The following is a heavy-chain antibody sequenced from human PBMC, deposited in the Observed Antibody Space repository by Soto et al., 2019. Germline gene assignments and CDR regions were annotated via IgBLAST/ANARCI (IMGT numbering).Heavy chain of an antibody. D-gene: IGHD3-10*01. Sequence: SSVKVSCKASGCTFSSYAISWVRHDPGQGLEWMGGIIPIFGTANYAQKFQGRVTITADESTSTAYTELSSLRSEDTAVYYCARDPVGYYGSGTFPLYYYYGMDVWGQGTTVTVSS. J-gene: IGHJ6*02. V-gene: IGHV1-69*13. CDR2: IIPIFGTA. CDR1: GCTFSSYA. CDR3: ARDPVGYYGSGTFPLYYYYGMDV.